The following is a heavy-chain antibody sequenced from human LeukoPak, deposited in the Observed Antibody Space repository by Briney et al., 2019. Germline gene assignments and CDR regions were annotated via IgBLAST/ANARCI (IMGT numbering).Heavy chain of an antibody. CDR1: GFTFSSYS. CDR2: ISSSSSYI. CDR3: ARARSGSHAFDI. V-gene: IGHV3-21*01. J-gene: IGHJ3*02. Sequence: GGSLRLSCAASGFTFSSYSMNWVRQAPGKGLEWVSSISSSSSYIYYADSVKGRFTISRDNAKNSLYLQMNSLGAEDTAVYYCARARSGSHAFDIWGQGTMVTVSS. D-gene: IGHD3-10*01.